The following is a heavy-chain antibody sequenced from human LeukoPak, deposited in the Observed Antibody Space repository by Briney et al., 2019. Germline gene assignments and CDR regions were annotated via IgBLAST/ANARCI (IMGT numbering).Heavy chain of an antibody. V-gene: IGHV3-7*05. CDR1: GFTFSSYW. CDR3: AKDLKQWLVRGFDY. CDR2: IKQDGSEK. D-gene: IGHD6-19*01. Sequence: GGSLRLSCTASGFTFSSYWMSWVRQAPGKGLEWVANIKQDGSEKDYVDSVKGRFTISRDNSKNTLYLQMNSLRAEDTAVYYCAKDLKQWLVRGFDYWGQGTLVTVSS. J-gene: IGHJ4*02.